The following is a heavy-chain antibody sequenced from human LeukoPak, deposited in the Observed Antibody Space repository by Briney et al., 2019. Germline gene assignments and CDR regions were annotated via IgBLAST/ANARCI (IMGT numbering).Heavy chain of an antibody. V-gene: IGHV4-34*01. J-gene: IGHJ6*03. Sequence: ASETLSLTCAVYGGSFSGYYWSWIRQPPGKGLEWIGEINHSGSTNYNPSLKSRVTISVDTSKNQFSLKLSSVTAADTAVYYCARHKAGDYYYYYMDVWGKGTTVTISS. D-gene: IGHD6-19*01. CDR2: INHSGST. CDR1: GGSFSGYY. CDR3: ARHKAGDYYYYYMDV.